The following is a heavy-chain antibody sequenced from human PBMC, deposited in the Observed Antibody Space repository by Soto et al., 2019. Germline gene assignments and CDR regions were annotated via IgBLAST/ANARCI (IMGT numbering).Heavy chain of an antibody. J-gene: IGHJ6*02. CDR3: AREYGMDV. CDR2: ISGYNPHT. Sequence: QVQLVQSGGEVKMPGASVKVSCKASGYSFNTYAISWVRQAPGQGLEWGGWISGYNPHTNYAEKFLGRVTVTADISTSTAYLELRSLTANDTAVYYCAREYGMDVWGPGTTVTVS. V-gene: IGHV1-18*01. CDR1: GYSFNTYA.